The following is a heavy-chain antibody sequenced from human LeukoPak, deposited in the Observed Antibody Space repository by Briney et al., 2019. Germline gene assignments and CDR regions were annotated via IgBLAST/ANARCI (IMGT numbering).Heavy chain of an antibody. CDR3: ARVSRWGLNHNPHF. Sequence: PGGSLGLSCAASGFTFSNFWMSWVRQAPGKGLEWVANIKQDGSEKYYVDSVKGRFTISRDNAKNSLYLQMNSLRADDTAVYYCARVSRWGLNHNPHFWGQGTLVTVSS. CDR2: IKQDGSEK. D-gene: IGHD7-27*01. V-gene: IGHV3-7*03. J-gene: IGHJ4*02. CDR1: GFTFSNFW.